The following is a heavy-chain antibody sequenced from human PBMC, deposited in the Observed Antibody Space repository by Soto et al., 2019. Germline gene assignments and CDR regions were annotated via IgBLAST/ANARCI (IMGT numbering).Heavy chain of an antibody. V-gene: IGHV4-31*03. Sequence: SEPLSLICTVSGGSISRGGYYWRWIRQHPGKGLEWIGYIYHSGSTYYNPSLKSRVTISVDTSKNQFSLKLSPVTAADTAVYYCARAFDDSGAQFDYWGQGTLVTVS. D-gene: IGHD4-17*01. CDR3: ARAFDDSGAQFDY. CDR1: GGSISRGGYY. CDR2: IYHSGST. J-gene: IGHJ4*02.